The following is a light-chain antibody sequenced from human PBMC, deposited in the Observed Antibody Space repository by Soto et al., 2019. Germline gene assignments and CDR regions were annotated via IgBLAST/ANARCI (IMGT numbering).Light chain of an antibody. Sequence: QSVLTQPASVSGSPGQSITTSCAGTSSDIGNYHLVSWYQQHPGKAPKLMICEVNQRPSGVSDRFSGSKSGNTASLTISGLQAEYEADYYCCSYAGTVAYVFGTGTKVTVL. J-gene: IGLJ1*01. CDR2: EVN. CDR1: SSDIGNYHL. V-gene: IGLV2-23*02. CDR3: CSYAGTVAYV.